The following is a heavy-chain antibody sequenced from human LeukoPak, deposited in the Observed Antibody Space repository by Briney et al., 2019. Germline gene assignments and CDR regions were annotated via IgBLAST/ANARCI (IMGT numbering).Heavy chain of an antibody. CDR1: GYTFTGYY. D-gene: IGHD6-19*01. J-gene: IGHJ4*02. CDR2: INPDSGGT. CDR3: ARVLFYSSGNKSNRVDY. V-gene: IGHV1-2*02. Sequence: GGSLRLSCAASGYTFTGYYIHWVRQAPGQGLEWMGWINPDSGGTNYAQKFQGRVTMTRDTSIRTAYMELSRLRSDDTAVYYCARVLFYSSGNKSNRVDYWGQGTLVTVSS.